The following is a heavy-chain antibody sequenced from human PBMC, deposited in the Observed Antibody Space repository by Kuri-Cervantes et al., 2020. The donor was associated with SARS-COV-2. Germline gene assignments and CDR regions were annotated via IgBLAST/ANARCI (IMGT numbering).Heavy chain of an antibody. CDR2: IIPIFGTA. CDR3: ARPRVGGDYPSDYYYDGMDV. V-gene: IGHV1-69*01. CDR1: GYTFTGYY. D-gene: IGHD4-17*01. J-gene: IGHJ6*02. Sequence: KISCKASGYTFTGYYMHWVRQAPGQGLEWMGGIIPIFGTANYAQKFQGRVTITADESTSTAYMELSSLRSEDTAVYYCARPRVGGDYPSDYYYDGMDVWGQGTTVTVSS.